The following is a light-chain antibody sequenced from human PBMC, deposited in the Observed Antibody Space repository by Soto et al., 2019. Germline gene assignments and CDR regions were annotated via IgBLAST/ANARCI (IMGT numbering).Light chain of an antibody. CDR1: RSISTY. J-gene: IGKJ5*01. CDR3: QQSYSTPPT. V-gene: IGKV1-39*01. CDR2: DAS. Sequence: DIQMTQSPSSLSASVGDRVTITCRASRSISTYLNWYQQKPGTAPKFLIYDASSLQTGVPSRFSGSGSGTDFTLTISNLQPEDFATYYCQQSYSTPPTFGQGTRLEIK.